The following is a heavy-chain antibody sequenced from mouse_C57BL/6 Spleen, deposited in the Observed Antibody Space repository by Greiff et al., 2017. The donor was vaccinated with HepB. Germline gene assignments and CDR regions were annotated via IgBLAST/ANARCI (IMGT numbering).Heavy chain of an antibody. V-gene: IGHV1-72*01. CDR1: GYTFTSYW. CDR2: IDPNSGGT. J-gene: IGHJ2*01. D-gene: IGHD4-1*01. Sequence: QVQLKQPGAELVKPGASVKLSCKASGYTFTSYWMHWVKQRPGRGLEWVGRIDPNSGGTKYNEKFKSKATLTVDKPSSTAYMQLSSLTSEDSAVYYCARQGLGQDFDYWGQGTTLTVSS. CDR3: ARQGLGQDFDY.